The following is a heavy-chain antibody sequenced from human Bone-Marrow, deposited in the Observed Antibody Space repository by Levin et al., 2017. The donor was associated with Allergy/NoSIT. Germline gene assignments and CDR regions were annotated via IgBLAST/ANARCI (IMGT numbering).Heavy chain of an antibody. V-gene: IGHV3-53*01. CDR3: ARGWFGELLSH. Sequence: LSLTCAASGFPVRSNYMSWVRPAPGKGPEWVSVIYSGGSTYYADSVKGRFTISRDNSKNTLYLQMNSLRAEDTAVYYCARGWFGELLSHWGQGTLVTVSS. CDR2: IYSGGST. CDR1: GFPVRSNY. D-gene: IGHD3-10*01. J-gene: IGHJ4*02.